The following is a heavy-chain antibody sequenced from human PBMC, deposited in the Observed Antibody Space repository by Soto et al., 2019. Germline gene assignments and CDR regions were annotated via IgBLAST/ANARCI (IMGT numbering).Heavy chain of an antibody. CDR2: ITGSGDRT. CDR1: GFTFTDYV. J-gene: IGHJ3*01. D-gene: IGHD1-26*01. CDR3: AKTPWDSASRGPFDF. Sequence: GWSLRLSCAASGFTFTDYVMSWVRQAPGKGLEWLSSITGSGDRTFYADSAKGRFTISRDNSKNTVSLQMSRLRGEDTAMYYCAKTPWDSASRGPFDFWGLGTMVTVSS. V-gene: IGHV3-23*01.